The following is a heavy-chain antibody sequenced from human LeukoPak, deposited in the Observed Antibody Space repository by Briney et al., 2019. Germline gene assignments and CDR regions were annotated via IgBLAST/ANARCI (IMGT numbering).Heavy chain of an antibody. D-gene: IGHD3-10*01. V-gene: IGHV3-23*01. J-gene: IGHJ4*02. CDR3: AKDYYGSGSYYNEAYDY. Sequence: GGSLRLSCAASGFTFSSYAMSWVRQAPGKGLEWVSAISGSGGSTYYADSVKGRFTISRDNSRNTLYLQMNSLRAEDTAVYYCAKDYYGSGSYYNEAYDYWGQGTLVTVSS. CDR1: GFTFSSYA. CDR2: ISGSGGST.